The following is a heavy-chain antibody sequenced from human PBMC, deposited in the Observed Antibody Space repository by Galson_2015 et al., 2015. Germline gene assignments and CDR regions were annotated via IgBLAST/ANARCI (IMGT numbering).Heavy chain of an antibody. CDR1: GGSFSTYA. D-gene: IGHD2-2*01. Sequence: SVKVSCKASGGSFSTYAISWVRQAPGQGLEWMGGITPMFGTANYAQNFQGRVTITADKSTTTAYMEVSSLRSEDTAVYYCARASQDCSRASCPYNYWGQGTLVTVSS. V-gene: IGHV1-69*06. CDR2: ITPMFGTA. CDR3: ARASQDCSRASCPYNY. J-gene: IGHJ4*02.